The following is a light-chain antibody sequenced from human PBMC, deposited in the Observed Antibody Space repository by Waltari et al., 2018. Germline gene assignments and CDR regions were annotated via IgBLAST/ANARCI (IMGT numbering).Light chain of an antibody. CDR2: DAS. CDR3: QQRSIWPYT. V-gene: IGKV3-11*01. Sequence: EIVLTQSPATLSLSPRETATLSCRASQSIRTYLGWYQQKPGQDPRLLLFDASSRATGIPARFRGTGSGTDFTLTVSDLEPEDFGIYYCQQRSIWPYTFGQGTRLEIK. CDR1: QSIRTY. J-gene: IGKJ2*01.